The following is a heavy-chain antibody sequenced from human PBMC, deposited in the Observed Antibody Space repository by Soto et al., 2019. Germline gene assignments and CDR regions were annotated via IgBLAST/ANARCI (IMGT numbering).Heavy chain of an antibody. J-gene: IGHJ6*02. CDR2: ISGSGANT. CDR3: AKGDYDNYYFGMDV. D-gene: IGHD3-9*01. CDR1: GFTFSSYA. V-gene: IGHV3-23*01. Sequence: EVQLLESGEALVQPGGSLRLSCAASGFTFSSYAMSWVRQAPGKGLEWVSGISGSGANTYYADSVKGRFTISRDNPKNTLFLQMNSLRVEDTAVYYCAKGDYDNYYFGMDVWGQGTTVTVSS.